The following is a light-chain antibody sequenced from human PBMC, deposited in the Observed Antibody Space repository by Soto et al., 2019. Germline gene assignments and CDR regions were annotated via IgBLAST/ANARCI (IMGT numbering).Light chain of an antibody. V-gene: IGKV3-20*01. CDR3: QQYDTSPRP. CDR1: QSVSSNY. CDR2: GAS. Sequence: EVMLTQSPGTLSLSPGERATLSCRASQSVSSNYLAWYQQKSGQAPRLLIYGASNRATGIPDRFSGSGSGTDFTLTIRRLEPEDFAVYHCQQYDTSPRPFGQGTKVEFK. J-gene: IGKJ1*01.